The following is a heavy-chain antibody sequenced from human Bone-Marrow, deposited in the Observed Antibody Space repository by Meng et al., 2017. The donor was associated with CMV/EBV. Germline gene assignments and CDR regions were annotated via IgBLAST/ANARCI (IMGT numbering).Heavy chain of an antibody. CDR3: AKDRAATIHFDY. D-gene: IGHD5-24*01. CDR1: GFTFDDYT. Sequence: GESLKISCAASGFTFDDYTMHWVRQAPGKGLEWVSLTSWDGGSTYYADSVKGRFTISRDNSKNTLYLQMNSLRAEDTAVYYCAKDRAATIHFDYWGQGTLVTVSS. V-gene: IGHV3-43*01. CDR2: TSWDGGST. J-gene: IGHJ4*02.